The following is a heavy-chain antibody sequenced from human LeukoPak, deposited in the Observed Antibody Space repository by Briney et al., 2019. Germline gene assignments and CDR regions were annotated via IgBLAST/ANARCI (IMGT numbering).Heavy chain of an antibody. CDR1: GFTFSSYA. V-gene: IGHV3-23*01. D-gene: IGHD3-10*02. Sequence: GGSLRLSCAASGFTFSSYAMNWLRQAPGKGLEWVSTISGGGGSTNYADSVKGRFTFSRDNSKHTLYLQMNSLRAEDTAVYYCTTDLVGTILGGGLDYWGQGTLVTVSS. J-gene: IGHJ4*02. CDR3: TTDLVGTILGGGLDY. CDR2: ISGGGGST.